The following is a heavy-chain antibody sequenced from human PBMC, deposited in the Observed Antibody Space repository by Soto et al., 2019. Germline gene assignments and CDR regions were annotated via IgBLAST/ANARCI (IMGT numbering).Heavy chain of an antibody. CDR2: IKQDGSEK. Sequence: EVQLVESGGGLVQPGGSLRLSCAASGFTFSSYWMSWVRQAPGKGLEWVANIKQDGSEKYYVDSVKGRFTISRDNAKNSLYLQMNSLSAEDTAVYYCARPATVVTPKVYWYFDLWGRGTLVTVSS. V-gene: IGHV3-7*03. D-gene: IGHD4-17*01. CDR3: ARPATVVTPKVYWYFDL. CDR1: GFTFSSYW. J-gene: IGHJ2*01.